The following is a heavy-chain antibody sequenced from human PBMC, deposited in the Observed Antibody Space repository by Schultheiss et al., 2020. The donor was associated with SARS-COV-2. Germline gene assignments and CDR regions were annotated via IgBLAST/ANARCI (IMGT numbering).Heavy chain of an antibody. CDR2: IKQDGSEK. CDR1: GFTFSSYA. Sequence: GGSLRLSCAASGFTFSSYAMHWVRQAPGKGLEWVANIKQDGSEKYYVDSVKGRFTISRDNAKNTLYLQMNSLRAEDTAVYYCARGYHLADAFDIWGQGTMVTVSS. CDR3: ARGYHLADAFDI. V-gene: IGHV3-7*03. D-gene: IGHD3-16*02. J-gene: IGHJ3*02.